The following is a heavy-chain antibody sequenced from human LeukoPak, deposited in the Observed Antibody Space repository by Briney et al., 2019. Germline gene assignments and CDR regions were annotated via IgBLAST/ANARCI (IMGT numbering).Heavy chain of an antibody. V-gene: IGHV1-46*01. Sequence: ASVKVSCKASGYSLTSHFMHWVRQAPGQGLEWMGIINPSGGTTSYAQKFQGRVTMTRDTSTSTVYMEVSSLRSEDTAVYYCAREGPLVGANRLRFFDYWGQGTLVTVSS. J-gene: IGHJ4*02. D-gene: IGHD1-26*01. CDR3: AREGPLVGANRLRFFDY. CDR2: INPSGGTT. CDR1: GYSLTSHF.